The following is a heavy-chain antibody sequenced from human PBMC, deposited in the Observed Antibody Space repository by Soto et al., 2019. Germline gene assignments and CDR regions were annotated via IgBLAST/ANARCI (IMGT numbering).Heavy chain of an antibody. J-gene: IGHJ4*02. CDR3: ATARRHIAARPWGGTYYFDY. CDR2: INHRGST. CDR1: GGSFSGYY. D-gene: IGHD6-6*01. V-gene: IGHV4-34*01. Sequence: QVQLQQWGAGLLKPSETLSLTCAVYGGSFSGYYWSWIRQPPGKGLEWSGEINHRGSTNYNPSLTRRVTISVDTAKSHFSLKRGPVPAADTAVCYCATARRHIAARPWGGTYYFDYWGQGTLVTVSS.